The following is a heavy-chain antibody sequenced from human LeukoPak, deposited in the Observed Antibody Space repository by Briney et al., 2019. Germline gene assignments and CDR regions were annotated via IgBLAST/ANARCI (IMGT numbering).Heavy chain of an antibody. V-gene: IGHV3-30-3*02. CDR2: ISYDGSNK. CDR3: AKPQGGKYNPYDY. J-gene: IGHJ4*02. CDR1: GFTFSGYP. Sequence: GGSLRLSCAASGFTFSGYPIHWVRQAPGKGLEWVAVISYDGSNKYYADSVKGRFTISRDNSKNTLYLQMNSLRAEDTAVYYCAKPQGGKYNPYDYWGQGTLVTVSS. D-gene: IGHD1-1*01.